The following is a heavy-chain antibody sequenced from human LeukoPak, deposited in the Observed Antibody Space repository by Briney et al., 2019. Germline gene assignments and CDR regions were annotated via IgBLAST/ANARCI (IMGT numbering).Heavy chain of an antibody. D-gene: IGHD3-3*01. J-gene: IGHJ4*02. CDR2: IIPILGIA. V-gene: IGHV1-69*04. CDR3: AAARLNEFWWGY. CDR1: GGTFSSYA. Sequence: SVRVSCKASGGTFSSYAISWVRQAPGQGLEWMGRIIPILGIANYAQKFQGRVTITADKSTSTAYMELSSLRSEDTAVYYCAAARLNEFWWGYWGQGTLVTVSS.